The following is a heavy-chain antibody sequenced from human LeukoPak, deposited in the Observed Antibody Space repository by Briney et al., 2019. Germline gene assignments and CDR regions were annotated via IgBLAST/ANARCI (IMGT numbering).Heavy chain of an antibody. Sequence: TPSETLSLTCTVSGGSISSYYWSWIRQPAGKGLEWIGRIYTSGSTNYNPSPKSRVTMSVDTSKNQFSLKLSSVTAADTAVYYCARDEYCSSTSCNAINYFDYWGQGTLVTVSS. D-gene: IGHD2-2*01. CDR2: IYTSGST. CDR3: ARDEYCSSTSCNAINYFDY. V-gene: IGHV4-4*07. CDR1: GGSISSYY. J-gene: IGHJ4*02.